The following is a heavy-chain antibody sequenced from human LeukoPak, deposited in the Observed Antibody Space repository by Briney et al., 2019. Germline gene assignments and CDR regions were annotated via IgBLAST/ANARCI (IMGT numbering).Heavy chain of an antibody. CDR3: ARDLAARPLGYYYYYMDV. Sequence: SVKVSCKASGGTFSSYAVSWVRQAPGQGLEWMGRIIPIFGTANYAQKFQGRVTITTDESTSTAYMELSSLRSEDTAVYYCARDLAARPLGYYYYYMDVWGKGTTVTVSS. CDR1: GGTFSSYA. CDR2: IIPIFGTA. D-gene: IGHD6-6*01. J-gene: IGHJ6*03. V-gene: IGHV1-69*05.